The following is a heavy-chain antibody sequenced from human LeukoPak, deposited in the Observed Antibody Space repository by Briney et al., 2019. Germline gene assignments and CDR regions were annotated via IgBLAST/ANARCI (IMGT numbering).Heavy chain of an antibody. CDR2: ISGSSGTI. J-gene: IGHJ6*03. D-gene: IGHD3-16*01. Sequence: GSLRLSCAASGFTFSTYSMNWVRQAPGKGLEWVSYISGSSGTIYYADSVKGRFTISRDNAKNSPYLQMNSLRVEDTAVYYCARRSEFGVLYYMDIWGKGTTVTVSS. V-gene: IGHV3-48*01. CDR3: ARRSEFGVLYYMDI. CDR1: GFTFSTYS.